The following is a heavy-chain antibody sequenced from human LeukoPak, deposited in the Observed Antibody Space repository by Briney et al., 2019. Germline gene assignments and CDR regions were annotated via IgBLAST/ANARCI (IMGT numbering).Heavy chain of an antibody. D-gene: IGHD3-9*01. CDR3: ARGWYYDILTGYYNGFDY. Sequence: PSETLSLTCTVSGGSISIYYWSWIRQPAGKGLEWIGRIYTSGSTNYNPSLKSRVTISVDTCRNQFSLKLSSVTAADPAVYYRARGWYYDILTGYYNGFDYWGQGTLVTVSS. CDR2: IYTSGST. CDR1: GGSISIYY. V-gene: IGHV4-4*07. J-gene: IGHJ4*02.